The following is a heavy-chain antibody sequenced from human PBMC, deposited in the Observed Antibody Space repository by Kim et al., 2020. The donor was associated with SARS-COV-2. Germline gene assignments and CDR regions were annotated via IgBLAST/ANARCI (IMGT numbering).Heavy chain of an antibody. CDR1: GFTFSNYW. D-gene: IGHD1-7*01. V-gene: IGHV3-7*01. Sequence: GGSLRLSCAASGFTFSNYWMTWVRQAPGKGLEWVANIKQDGTEKYYVDSVKDRFTISRDNAKNSLYLQMNSLRAEDTAMYFCARLGITGTNYDYYGMDVWGQGTTVTVSS. CDR2: IKQDGTEK. J-gene: IGHJ6*02. CDR3: ARLGITGTNYDYYGMDV.